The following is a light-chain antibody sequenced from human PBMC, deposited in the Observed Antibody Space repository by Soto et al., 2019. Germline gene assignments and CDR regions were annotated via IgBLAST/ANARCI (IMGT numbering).Light chain of an antibody. CDR2: EDN. Sequence: NFMLTQPHSVSESPGKTVTISCSRSRGYMTSSYVQWYQQRPGSAPIIVIFEDNQRPSGVPDRFSGSVDSSSNSASLTISGLKTEDEADYYCQSSDDSNPYVFGSGTKVTVL. V-gene: IGLV6-57*04. J-gene: IGLJ1*01. CDR3: QSSDDSNPYV. CDR1: RGYMTSSY.